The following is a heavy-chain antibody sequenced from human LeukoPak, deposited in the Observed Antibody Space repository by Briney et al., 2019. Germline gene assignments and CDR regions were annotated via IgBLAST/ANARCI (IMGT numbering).Heavy chain of an antibody. CDR3: ARGRHYYESSDYYYEGDAFDV. D-gene: IGHD3-22*01. J-gene: IGHJ3*01. Sequence: PGGSLRLSCAASGFTFTDYYMSWIRQAPGKGLEWLSYISSSGSTIYYADSVKGRFTISRDNAKNSLYLQMNSLRSEDTSVYYCARGRHYYESSDYYYEGDAFDVWGQGTMVTVSS. CDR1: GFTFTDYY. V-gene: IGHV3-11*01. CDR2: ISSSGSTI.